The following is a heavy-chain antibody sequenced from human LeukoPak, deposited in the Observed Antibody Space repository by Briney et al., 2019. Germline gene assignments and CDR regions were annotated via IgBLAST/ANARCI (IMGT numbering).Heavy chain of an antibody. D-gene: IGHD3-22*01. V-gene: IGHV3-23*01. Sequence: GGSLRLPCAASGFTFSSYAMSWVRQAPGKGLAWVSTISGGSGSTYCADSVKGRFTISRDNSKNTLYLKMNSLRDEDTAVYYCAKHRFESGGYHSTDWGQGTLVTVSS. CDR1: GFTFSSYA. CDR2: ISGGSGST. J-gene: IGHJ4*02. CDR3: AKHRFESGGYHSTD.